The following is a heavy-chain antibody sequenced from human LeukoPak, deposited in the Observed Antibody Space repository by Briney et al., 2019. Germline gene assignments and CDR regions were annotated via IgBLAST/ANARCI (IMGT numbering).Heavy chain of an antibody. CDR1: GGSISSGGYY. CDR2: IYYSGST. J-gene: IGHJ5*02. D-gene: IGHD2-15*01. V-gene: IGHV4-31*03. Sequence: SETLSLTCTVSGGSISSGGYYWSWVRQHPGKGLEWIGYIYYSGSTYYNPSLKSRVTISVDTSKNQFSLKLSSVTAAGTAVYYCARKRYCSGGSCYSRFDPWGQGTLVTVSS. CDR3: ARKRYCSGGSCYSRFDP.